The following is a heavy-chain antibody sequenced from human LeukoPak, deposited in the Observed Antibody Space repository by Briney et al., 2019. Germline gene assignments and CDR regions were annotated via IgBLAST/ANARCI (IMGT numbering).Heavy chain of an antibody. V-gene: IGHV4-59*08. CDR1: GGSIGGDH. CDR2: ISYTGST. Sequence: SETLSLTCTISGGSIGGDHWSWIRQAPGKGLEWIVYISYTGSTSYNPSLTSRVTISLHTSENHCSLRLTSVTAADTALYYCARAVTGTSMVDCWGQGTLVAVSS. D-gene: IGHD6-19*01. J-gene: IGHJ4*02. CDR3: ARAVTGTSMVDC.